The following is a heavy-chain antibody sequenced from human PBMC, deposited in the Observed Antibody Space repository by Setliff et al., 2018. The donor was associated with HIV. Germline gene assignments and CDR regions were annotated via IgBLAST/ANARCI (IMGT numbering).Heavy chain of an antibody. J-gene: IGHJ4*02. CDR2: IYYSGNT. D-gene: IGHD6-13*01. CDR1: GGSISSGGYY. Sequence: SETLSLTCTVSGGSISSGGYYWNWIRQPPGKGLEWIGYIYYSGNTNYNPSLKSRVIISVDTSKNQFSLKLNSVTAADTAVYYCSRGGGYSSSPSLWGQGTLVTVSS. CDR3: SRGGGYSSSPSL. V-gene: IGHV4-61*08.